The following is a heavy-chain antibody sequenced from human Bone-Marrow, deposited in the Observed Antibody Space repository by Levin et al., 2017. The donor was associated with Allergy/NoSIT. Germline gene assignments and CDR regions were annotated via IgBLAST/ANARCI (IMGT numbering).Heavy chain of an antibody. CDR1: GYIFSSQA. Sequence: ASVKVSCKATGYIFSSQAIHWVRLAPGQGLEWMGWINTNTGNPTYAQGHTGRFVFSLDSSDNTAHLQISGLQTEDTAVYYCAIDRHYNPCFGIDIWGQGTMVTVSS. V-gene: IGHV7-4-1*02. J-gene: IGHJ3*02. CDR2: INTNTGNP. CDR3: AIDRHYNPCFGIDI. D-gene: IGHD3-3*01.